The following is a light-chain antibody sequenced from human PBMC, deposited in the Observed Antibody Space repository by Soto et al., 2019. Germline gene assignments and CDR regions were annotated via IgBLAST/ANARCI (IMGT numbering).Light chain of an antibody. CDR3: QQYSSSQWT. V-gene: IGKV3-20*01. Sequence: EIVLTQSPATLSLSPGERATLSCRASQSVSSSYLAWHQQKPGEAPRLLIYGASSRATAIPDRFSGSGSGTDFTLTISRLEPEDFAVYYCQQYSSSQWTFGQGTKVEIK. CDR2: GAS. J-gene: IGKJ1*01. CDR1: QSVSSSY.